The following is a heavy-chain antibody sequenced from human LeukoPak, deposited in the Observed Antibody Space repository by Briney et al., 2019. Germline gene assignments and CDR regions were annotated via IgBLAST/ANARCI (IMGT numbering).Heavy chain of an antibody. V-gene: IGHV6-1*01. D-gene: IGHD6-6*01. CDR3: ARGAALAHWYFDL. Sequence: SQTLSPTCAISGDSVSSNRAAWNWIRQSSSRGLEWLGRTYYRSKWYNNYAVSVKSRITINPDTSKNQFSLQLNSVTPEDTAVYYCARGAALAHWYFDLRGRGTLVTVSS. CDR1: GDSVSSNRAA. CDR2: TYYRSKWYN. J-gene: IGHJ2*01.